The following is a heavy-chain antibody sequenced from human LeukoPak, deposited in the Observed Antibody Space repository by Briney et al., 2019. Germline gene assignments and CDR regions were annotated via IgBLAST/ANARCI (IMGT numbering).Heavy chain of an antibody. Sequence: PSETLSLTCTVSGGSISSYYWSWIRQPPGKGLEWIGYIYYSGSTNYNPSLKRRVTISVDTSKNQFPLKLSSVTAADTAVYYCARGRYDFWSGYYYNWFDPWGQGTLVTVSS. D-gene: IGHD3-3*01. V-gene: IGHV4-59*01. CDR1: GGSISSYY. CDR2: IYYSGST. J-gene: IGHJ5*02. CDR3: ARGRYDFWSGYYYNWFDP.